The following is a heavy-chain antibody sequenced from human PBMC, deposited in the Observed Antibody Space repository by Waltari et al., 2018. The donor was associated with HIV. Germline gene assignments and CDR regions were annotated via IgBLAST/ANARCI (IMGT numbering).Heavy chain of an antibody. CDR3: ARAGSGYDD. D-gene: IGHD5-12*01. Sequence: QAQLVQSGAEVKKPGASVKVSCKAPEYTFTSYSIHWVRQAPGQGLEWMGISSPSGNRTCYAQQFLGRVSMTSETSTSTIYMEVSSLRFEDTAVYYWARAGSGYDDWGQGTLVTVSS. J-gene: IGHJ4*02. V-gene: IGHV1-46*01. CDR1: EYTFTSYS. CDR2: SSPSGNRT.